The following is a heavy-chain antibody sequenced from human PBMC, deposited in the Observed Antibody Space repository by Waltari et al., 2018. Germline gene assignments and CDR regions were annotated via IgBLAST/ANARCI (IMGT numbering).Heavy chain of an antibody. CDR1: GYTFTGYY. J-gene: IGHJ6*02. Sequence: QVQLVQSGAEVKKPGASVKVSCKASGYTFTGYYMHWVRQSPGQGLEWMVWINPNSGGTNYAQKFQGRVTMTRDTSISTAYMELSRLRSDDTAVYYCARDLNWNPTFGMDVWGQGTTVTVSS. CDR3: ARDLNWNPTFGMDV. CDR2: INPNSGGT. V-gene: IGHV1-2*02. D-gene: IGHD1-20*01.